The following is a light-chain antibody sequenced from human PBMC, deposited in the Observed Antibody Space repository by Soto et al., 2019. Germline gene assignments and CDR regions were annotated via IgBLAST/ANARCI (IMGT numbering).Light chain of an antibody. CDR1: QSVSSY. CDR2: DAS. V-gene: IGKV3-11*01. Sequence: EIVLTQSPATLSLSPGERATLSCRASQSVSSYLAWYQQKPGQAPRLLIYDASNRATGIPARFSGSGSGTDFTLTISSREPEDVAVYYCQQRSNWPAVTFGPGTKVDIK. CDR3: QQRSNWPAVT. J-gene: IGKJ3*01.